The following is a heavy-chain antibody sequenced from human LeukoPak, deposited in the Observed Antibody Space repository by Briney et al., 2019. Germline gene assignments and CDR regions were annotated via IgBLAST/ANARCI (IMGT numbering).Heavy chain of an antibody. Sequence: PSETLSLTCTVSGGAITNYYLNWIRQPPGKGLEWIGHIYYSGSTYYNPSLKSRVTISVDTSKNQFSLKLSSVTAADTAVYYCASGYCSTTSCPHYWGQGTLVTVSS. CDR3: ASGYCSTTSCPHY. CDR2: IYYSGST. V-gene: IGHV4-59*01. J-gene: IGHJ4*02. CDR1: GGAITNYY. D-gene: IGHD2-2*01.